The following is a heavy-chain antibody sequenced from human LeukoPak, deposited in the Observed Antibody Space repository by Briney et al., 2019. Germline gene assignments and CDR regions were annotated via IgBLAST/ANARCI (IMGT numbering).Heavy chain of an antibody. CDR2: INSDGSST. CDR1: GFTFINYW. CDR3: ARFVRGTDAFDV. J-gene: IGHJ3*01. V-gene: IGHV3-74*01. D-gene: IGHD3-10*01. Sequence: GVLRLSCAASGFTFINYWMHWVRQAPGKGLVWVSRINSDGSSTSYADSVKGRFTISRDNAKNTLDLQMSSLRAEDTAVYYCARFVRGTDAFDVWGQGTMVTVSS.